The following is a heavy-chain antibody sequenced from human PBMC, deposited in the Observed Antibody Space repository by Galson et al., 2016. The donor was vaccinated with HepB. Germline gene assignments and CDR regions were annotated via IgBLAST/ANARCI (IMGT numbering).Heavy chain of an antibody. CDR3: APLRYCCGGLCYKVT. CDR2: IYHSGTS. CDR1: GGSISSYNW. J-gene: IGHJ5*02. D-gene: IGHD2-15*01. Sequence: SETLSLTCAVSGGSISSYNWWSWVRQPPGKGLEWIGEIYHSGTSNYNPSLWSRVTISLDKSKNLFSLTMNSVTAADTAVNYFAPLRYCCGGLCYKVTWSQGTLVTVSS. V-gene: IGHV4-4*02.